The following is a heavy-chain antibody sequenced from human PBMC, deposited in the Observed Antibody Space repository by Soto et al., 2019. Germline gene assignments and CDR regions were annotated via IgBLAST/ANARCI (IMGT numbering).Heavy chain of an antibody. D-gene: IGHD6-19*01. CDR2: MNPSTGNT. V-gene: IGHV1-8*01. CDR1: GYTFTSYD. J-gene: IGHJ5*01. CDR3: ARGRILVAGGFDP. Sequence: QVQLVQSGAEVKKPGASVKVSCKASGYTFTSYDIIWVRQATGQGLEWMGWMNPSTGNTDSAEKFQGRLTMTRNTSKSTVYMELSSLTFEDTAVYCCARGRILVAGGFDPWGQGTLVTVSS.